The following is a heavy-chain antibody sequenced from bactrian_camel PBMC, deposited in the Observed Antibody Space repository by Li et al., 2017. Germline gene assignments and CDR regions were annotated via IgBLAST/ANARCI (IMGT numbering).Heavy chain of an antibody. CDR3: AAQRGGYYGTYAFNY. D-gene: IGHD7*01. CDR1: GFTFSTYS. V-gene: IGHV3S28*01. CDR2: ISESGAVT. J-gene: IGHJ4*01. Sequence: QLVESGGGLVQPGGSLRLSCAASGFTFSTYSMSWVRQAPGKGLDWVSRISESGAVTSYADSVKGRFTISKDNAKNTLYLQMNSLKPEDTAMYYCAAQRGGYYGTYAFNYWGQGTQVTVS.